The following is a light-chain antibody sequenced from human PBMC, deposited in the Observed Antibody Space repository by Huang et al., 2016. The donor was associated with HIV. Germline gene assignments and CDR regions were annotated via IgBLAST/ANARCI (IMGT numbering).Light chain of an antibody. CDR3: LQDYNYPIT. CDR1: QGIRVD. Sequence: AIQLTQSPSSLSASLGDTITITCRASQGIRVDLGWFQQKPGQAPKLLIYAVSTLQSGVPSRFSGTASGTDFFTLTINNLQPEDFATYYCLQDYNYPITFGQGTRL. CDR2: AVS. V-gene: IGKV1-6*02. J-gene: IGKJ5*01.